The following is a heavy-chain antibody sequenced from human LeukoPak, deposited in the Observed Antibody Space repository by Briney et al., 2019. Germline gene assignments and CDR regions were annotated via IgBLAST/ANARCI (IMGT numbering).Heavy chain of an antibody. CDR1: KFTFSNYG. CDR3: AKVDY. Sequence: GRSLRLSCTASKFTFSNYGMQWVRQAPGKGLEWVAVVSSDGGTKYYADSVKGRFTISRDNSKNTLYLQMNSLRAEDTAVYYCAKVDYWGQGTLVTVSS. CDR2: VSSDGGTK. V-gene: IGHV3-30*18. J-gene: IGHJ4*02.